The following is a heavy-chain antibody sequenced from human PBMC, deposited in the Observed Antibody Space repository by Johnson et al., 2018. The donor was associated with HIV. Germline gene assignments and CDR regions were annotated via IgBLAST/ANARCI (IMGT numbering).Heavy chain of an antibody. Sequence: VQLVESGGGVVQPGGSLRLSCAATGFSFSSYGMHWVRQAPGKGLEWVANIKQDGSEKYYVDSVKGRFSISRDNAKNSLYLQMNSLRAEDTAVYYCARAVCRGGRCYSHDAFDIWGQGTMVTVSS. V-gene: IGHV3-7*03. D-gene: IGHD2-15*01. CDR3: ARAVCRGGRCYSHDAFDI. J-gene: IGHJ3*02. CDR1: GFSFSSYG. CDR2: IKQDGSEK.